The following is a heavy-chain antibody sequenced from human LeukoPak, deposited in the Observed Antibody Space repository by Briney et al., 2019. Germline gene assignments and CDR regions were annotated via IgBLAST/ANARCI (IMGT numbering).Heavy chain of an antibody. CDR2: IYFSGST. CDR1: GGSINSGEYY. V-gene: IGHV4-30-4*01. Sequence: KPSETLSLTCTVSGGSINSGEYYWTWIRQLTGKGLEWIGYIYFSGSTDYNLSLEGRVSMSIDTSKNQFSLRLRSVTAADTAIYYCVRYCSGGTCYRREDAFDVWGQGTLVTVSS. CDR3: VRYCSGGTCYRREDAFDV. J-gene: IGHJ3*01. D-gene: IGHD2-15*01.